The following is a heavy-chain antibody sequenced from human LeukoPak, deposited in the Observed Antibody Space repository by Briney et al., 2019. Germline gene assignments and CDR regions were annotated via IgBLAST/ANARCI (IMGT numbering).Heavy chain of an antibody. D-gene: IGHD3-3*01. CDR1: GYTFTSYD. CDR2: MNPNSGNT. Sequence: ASVTVSCKASGYTFTSYDINWVRQATGQGLEWMGWMNPNSGNTGYARKFQGRVTMTRNTSISTAYMDLSSLRSEDTAVYYCTGGRKVDYDFWRERYYYYGMDVWGQGTTVTVSS. CDR3: TGGRKVDYDFWRERYYYYGMDV. J-gene: IGHJ6*02. V-gene: IGHV1-8*01.